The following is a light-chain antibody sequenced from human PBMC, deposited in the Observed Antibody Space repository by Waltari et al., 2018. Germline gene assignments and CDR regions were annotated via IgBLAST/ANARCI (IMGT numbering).Light chain of an antibody. CDR1: QSISSY. V-gene: IGKV1-39*01. J-gene: IGKJ1*01. Sequence: DIQMTQYPSSLSASVGDRVTITCRASQSISSYLNWYQQKPGKAPKLLIYAASSLQSEVPSSFSGSGSGTDFTLTISSLQPEDFATYYCQQSYSTPWTFGQGTKVEIK. CDR2: AAS. CDR3: QQSYSTPWT.